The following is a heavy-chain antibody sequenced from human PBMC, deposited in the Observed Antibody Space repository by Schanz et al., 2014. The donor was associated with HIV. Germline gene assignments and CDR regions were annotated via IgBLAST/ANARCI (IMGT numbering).Heavy chain of an antibody. J-gene: IGHJ6*02. CDR3: ARDTNFVLDV. CDR2: INPNSGAT. CDR1: GHIFTGYL. Sequence: QVQLEQSGAEVKEPGASVKVSCKPYGHIFTGYLIHWVRQAPGQGLEWMGWINPNSGATDSAQKFQGRVTMTRDTSISTAFMELSSLRSDDTAVYYCARDTNFVLDVWGQGTTVTVSS. V-gene: IGHV1-2*02. D-gene: IGHD2-8*01.